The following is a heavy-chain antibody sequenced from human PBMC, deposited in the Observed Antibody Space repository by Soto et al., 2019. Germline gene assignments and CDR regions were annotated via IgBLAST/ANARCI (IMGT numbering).Heavy chain of an antibody. CDR2: ISSNGDST. CDR3: VHPRSTVQIPPT. V-gene: IGHV3-64D*06. D-gene: IGHD4-17*01. CDR1: GFTFSMFS. J-gene: IGHJ5*02. Sequence: GGSLRLSCSASGFTFSMFSMHWVRQAPGKGLEYVSGISSNGDSTYYADSVKGRFTISRDNSKNTLYLQMSSLRAVDTAVYYCVHPRSTVQIPPTWGQGTLVTVCS.